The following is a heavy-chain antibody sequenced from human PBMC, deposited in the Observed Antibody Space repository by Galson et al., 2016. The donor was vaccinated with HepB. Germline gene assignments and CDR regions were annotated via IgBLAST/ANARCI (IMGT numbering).Heavy chain of an antibody. Sequence: SLRLSCAASGFTFSSYGIHWVRQAPGKGLEWVALISYDGSNKYYADSVKGRITISRDTSKNTVYLQMNSLRGKDTGVYYCARDKGTSVWYKDYWGQGTLVTVSS. V-gene: IGHV3-30*03. CDR3: ARDKGTSVWYKDY. J-gene: IGHJ4*02. CDR1: GFTFSSYG. D-gene: IGHD1-1*01. CDR2: ISYDGSNK.